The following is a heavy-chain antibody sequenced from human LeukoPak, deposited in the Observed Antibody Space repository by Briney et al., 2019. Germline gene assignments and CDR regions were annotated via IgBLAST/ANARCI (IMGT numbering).Heavy chain of an antibody. V-gene: IGHV3-21*01. CDR1: VFTFSGSA. D-gene: IGHD5-24*01. CDR2: ISSSSSYI. J-gene: IGHJ4*02. Sequence: KTGGSLKLSCAASVFTFSGSAMHWVRQASGKGLEWVSSISSSSSYIYYADSVKGRFTISRDNAKNSLYLQMNSLRAEDTAVYYCARDPMATIGDYFDYWGQGTLVTVSS. CDR3: ARDPMATIGDYFDY.